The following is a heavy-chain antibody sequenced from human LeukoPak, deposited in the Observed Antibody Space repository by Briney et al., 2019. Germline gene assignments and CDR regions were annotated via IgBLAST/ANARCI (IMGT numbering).Heavy chain of an antibody. CDR2: ISWNSGSI. CDR3: ARISIAVSGGFDY. J-gene: IGHJ4*02. D-gene: IGHD6-19*01. V-gene: IGHV3-9*01. CDR1: GFTFDDYA. Sequence: GGSLRLSCAASGFTFDDYAMHWVRQAPGKGLEWVSGISWNSGSIGYADSVKGRFTISRDNAKNSLYLQMNSLRAEDTALYYCARISIAVSGGFDYWGQGTLVTVSS.